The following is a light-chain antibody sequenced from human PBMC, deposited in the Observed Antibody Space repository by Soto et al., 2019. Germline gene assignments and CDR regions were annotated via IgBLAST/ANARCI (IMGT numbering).Light chain of an antibody. CDR1: SSDIGAYNY. CDR2: EVT. V-gene: IGLV2-14*01. J-gene: IGLJ1*01. Sequence: QSVLTQPASVSGSPGQSITISCIGTSSDIGAYNYVSWYQQHPGKVPKLMIYEVTNRPSGLSNRFSGSKSGNTASLTISGLXAEDEADYFCSSYTSTSTLSVFGTGTKVTVL. CDR3: SSYTSTSTLSV.